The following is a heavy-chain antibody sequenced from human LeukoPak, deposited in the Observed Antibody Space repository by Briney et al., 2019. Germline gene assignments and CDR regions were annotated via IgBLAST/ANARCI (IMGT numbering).Heavy chain of an antibody. CDR3: AKESDVAAAGIDY. V-gene: IGHV3-30*02. CDR1: GFIFSGYG. J-gene: IGHJ4*02. CDR2: IRYEGSNK. Sequence: PGGSLRLSCAASGFIFSGYGMHWVRQAPGKGLQWVTFIRYEGSNKYYADSVKGRFTIPRDNSKNTLYLQMNSLRVEDTAVYYCAKESDVAAAGIDYWGQGTLVTVSS. D-gene: IGHD6-13*01.